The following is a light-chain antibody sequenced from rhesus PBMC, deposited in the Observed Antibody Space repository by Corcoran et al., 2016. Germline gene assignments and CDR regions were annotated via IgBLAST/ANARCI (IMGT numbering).Light chain of an antibody. J-gene: IGKJ3*01. CDR1: QDINNY. V-gene: IGKV1-66*01. CDR2: YAA. CDR3: QQYYNSPYT. Sequence: DIQMTQSPSSLSASVGDRVTITCRASQDINNYLSWYQQKPGKAPKPLNYYAASLETGVPSRFSGSRSGTDYTLTISSLQPEDFATYYCQQYYNSPYTFGPGTKLDIK.